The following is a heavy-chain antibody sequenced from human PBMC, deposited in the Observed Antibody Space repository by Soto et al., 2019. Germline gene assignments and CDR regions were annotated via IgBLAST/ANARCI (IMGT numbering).Heavy chain of an antibody. CDR3: ARRSSGWYFDY. CDR1: GFTFSSYA. J-gene: IGHJ4*02. Sequence: GGSLRLSCAASGFTFSSYAMSWVRQAPGKGLEWVSAISGSGGSTYYADSVRGRFTISRDNSKNTLYLQMNSLRAEDTAVYYCARRSSGWYFDYWGQGTLVTVSS. CDR2: ISGSGGST. D-gene: IGHD6-19*01. V-gene: IGHV3-23*01.